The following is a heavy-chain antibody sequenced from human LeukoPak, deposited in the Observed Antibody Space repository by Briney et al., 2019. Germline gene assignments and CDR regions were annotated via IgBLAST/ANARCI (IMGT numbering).Heavy chain of an antibody. Sequence: GGSLRLSCAASGFTVSSNYMNWVRQAPGKGLEWVSYISSSGSTIYYADSVKGRFTISRDNAKNSLYLQLYSLRAEDTAVYYCARARLWCGELLPFDYWGQGTLVTVSS. J-gene: IGHJ4*02. D-gene: IGHD3-10*01. CDR2: ISSSGSTI. V-gene: IGHV3-48*03. CDR3: ARARLWCGELLPFDY. CDR1: GFTVSSNY.